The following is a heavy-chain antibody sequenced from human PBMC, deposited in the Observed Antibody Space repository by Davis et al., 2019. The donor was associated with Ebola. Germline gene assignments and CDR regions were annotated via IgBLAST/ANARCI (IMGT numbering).Heavy chain of an antibody. CDR1: GYNFTSYY. D-gene: IGHD1-26*01. V-gene: IGHV1-46*01. J-gene: IGHJ6*02. Sequence: AASAKVSCKTSGYNFTSYYMHWVRQAPGQGLEWMGIINPSGGSTSYAQKFQGRVTMTRDTSTSTVYMELSSLRSEDTAVYYCARDLTDEWELLFQGMDVWGQGTTVTISS. CDR2: INPSGGST. CDR3: ARDLTDEWELLFQGMDV.